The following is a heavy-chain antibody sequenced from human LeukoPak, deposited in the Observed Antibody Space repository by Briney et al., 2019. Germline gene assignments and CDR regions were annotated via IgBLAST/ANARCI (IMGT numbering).Heavy chain of an antibody. D-gene: IGHD3-10*01. CDR1: GFTFSSYA. Sequence: SGGSLRPSCAASGFTFSSYAMSWVRQAPGKGLEWVSAISGSGGSTYYADSVKGRFTISRDNSKNTLYLQMNSLRAEDTAVYYCAKDSGVWFGELLPPHFDYWGQGTLVTVSS. J-gene: IGHJ4*02. CDR2: ISGSGGST. V-gene: IGHV3-23*01. CDR3: AKDSGVWFGELLPPHFDY.